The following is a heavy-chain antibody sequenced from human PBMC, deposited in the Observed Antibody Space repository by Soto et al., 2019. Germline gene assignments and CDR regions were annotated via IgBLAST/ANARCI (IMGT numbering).Heavy chain of an antibody. J-gene: IGHJ6*02. D-gene: IGHD6-13*01. CDR2: INPNSGDT. V-gene: IGHV1-2*02. Sequence: WASVKVSCKASGYTFTDYYVHWLRQAPGPGLEWVGWINPNSGDTKYAQKFQARVTLTRDTSITTAYMELTSLDSDDTAVYYCARERITPTDTGDFYHYGLDVWGQGTTVTVSS. CDR3: ARERITPTDTGDFYHYGLDV. CDR1: GYTFTDYY.